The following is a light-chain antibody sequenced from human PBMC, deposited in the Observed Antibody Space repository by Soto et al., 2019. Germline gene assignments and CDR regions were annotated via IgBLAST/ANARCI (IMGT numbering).Light chain of an antibody. CDR3: SSYTGSTTV. Sequence: QSALAQPASVSGSPGQSITISCTGTSIDIGSYNYVSWYQQHPGKAPKFIIYDVSNRPSGVSNRFSGSKSGNTASLTISGLQAEDEADYYCSSYTGSTTVFGGGTKVTVL. CDR2: DVS. V-gene: IGLV2-14*01. J-gene: IGLJ2*01. CDR1: SIDIGSYNY.